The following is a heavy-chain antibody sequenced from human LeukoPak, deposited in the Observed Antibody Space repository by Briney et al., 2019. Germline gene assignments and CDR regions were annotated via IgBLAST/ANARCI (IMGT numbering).Heavy chain of an antibody. D-gene: IGHD3-10*01. Sequence: PSETLSLTCTVSGGSISSSSYYWGWIRQPPGKGLEWIGSIYYSGSTYYNPSLKSRVTISVDTSKNQFSLKLSSVTAADTAVYYCAGDRGGGYFDYWGQGTLVTVSS. CDR2: IYYSGST. CDR1: GGSISSSSYY. J-gene: IGHJ4*02. CDR3: AGDRGGGYFDY. V-gene: IGHV4-39*07.